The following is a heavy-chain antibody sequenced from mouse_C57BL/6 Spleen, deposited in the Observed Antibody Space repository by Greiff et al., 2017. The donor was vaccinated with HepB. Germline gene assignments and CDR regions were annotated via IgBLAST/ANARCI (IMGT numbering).Heavy chain of an antibody. CDR1: GYTFTSYW. D-gene: IGHD3-3*01. CDR3: ARGRTGLDY. Sequence: VQLQQPGAELVMPGASVKLSCKASGYTFTSYWMHWVKQRPGQGLEWIGEIDPSDSYTNYNQKFKGKSTLTVDKSSSTAYVQLSSLTSEDSAVYYCARGRTGLDYWGQGTTLTVSS. V-gene: IGHV1-69*01. CDR2: IDPSDSYT. J-gene: IGHJ2*01.